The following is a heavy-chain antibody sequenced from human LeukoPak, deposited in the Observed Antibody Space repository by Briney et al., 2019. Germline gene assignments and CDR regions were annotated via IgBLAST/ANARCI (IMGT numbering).Heavy chain of an antibody. CDR1: GGSVSSYY. CDR3: ARHGTISSESYFDY. D-gene: IGHD1-14*01. J-gene: IGHJ4*02. CDR2: IHNSGRT. V-gene: IGHV4-59*08. Sequence: TSETLSLTRSVSGGSVSSYYWSWIRQSPGKGLEWIGYIHNSGRTNYNPSLKSRVTGFVDTSKNQVSLRLSSVTAADTAVYYCARHGTISSESYFDYWGQGALVTVSS.